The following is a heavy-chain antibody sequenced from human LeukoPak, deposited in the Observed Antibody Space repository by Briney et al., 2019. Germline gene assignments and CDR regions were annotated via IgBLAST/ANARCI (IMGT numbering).Heavy chain of an antibody. CDR3: ARPVDYNAGDY. D-gene: IGHD5-12*01. CDR1: GFTFSSYW. J-gene: IGHJ4*02. CDR2: ISSGSSSV. Sequence: PGGSLRLSCAASGFTFSSYWMSWVRQAPGKGLEWVSYISSGSSSVYYADSVKGRFTISRDNAKNSLYLQMNSLRAEDTAVYYCARPVDYNAGDYWGQGTLVTVSS. V-gene: IGHV3-48*04.